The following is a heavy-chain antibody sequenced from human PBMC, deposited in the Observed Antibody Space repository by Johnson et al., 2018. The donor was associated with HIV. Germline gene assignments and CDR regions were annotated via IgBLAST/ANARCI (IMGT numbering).Heavy chain of an antibody. Sequence: QVQLVESGGGLVKPGGSLRLSCAASRFTFSDYYMSWIRQTPGKGLEWVSYISSSGSTIYYADSVKGRFTISRDNAKNSLYLQMNSLRAEDTAVYYCVWYCSGGCSSAFDIWGQGTMVTVSS. V-gene: IGHV3-11*04. J-gene: IGHJ3*02. CDR1: RFTFSDYY. D-gene: IGHD2-15*01. CDR2: ISSSGSTI. CDR3: VWYCSGGCSSAFDI.